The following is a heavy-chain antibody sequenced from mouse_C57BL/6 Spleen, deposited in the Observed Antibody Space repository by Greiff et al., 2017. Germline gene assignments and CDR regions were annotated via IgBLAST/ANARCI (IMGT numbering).Heavy chain of an antibody. CDR1: GYTFTGYG. CDR3: TPYDCAY. CDR2: IDPDTGGT. V-gene: IGHV1-15*01. J-gene: IGHJ2*01. Sequence: VQLQQSGAELVRPGASVKLSCKASGYTFTGYGMHWVKQTPGQGLEWIGAIDPDTGGTTYNQKFKGKAILTADTSSSTAYMELRSLTSEDSAVYYCTPYDCAYWGQGTTLTVSS. D-gene: IGHD2-12*01.